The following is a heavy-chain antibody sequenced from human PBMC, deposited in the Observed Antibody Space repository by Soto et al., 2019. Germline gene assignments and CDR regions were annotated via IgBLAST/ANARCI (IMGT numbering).Heavy chain of an antibody. Sequence: SETLSLTWTVSGYSISNGCYWAFIRQSPGNGLEWIGSVYQTVSASYNPSLKSRATILVDISKNQFSLKLQSVTAADTAVYYCAREKGHSNPFDYWGQGTLVTVSS. CDR2: VYQTVSA. D-gene: IGHD4-4*01. J-gene: IGHJ4*02. CDR3: AREKGHSNPFDY. CDR1: GYSISNGCY. V-gene: IGHV4-38-2*02.